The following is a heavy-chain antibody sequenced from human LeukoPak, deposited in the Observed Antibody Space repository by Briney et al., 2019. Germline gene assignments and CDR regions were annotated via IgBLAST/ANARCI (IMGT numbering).Heavy chain of an antibody. V-gene: IGHV3-30-3*01. D-gene: IGHD6-19*01. CDR3: ARDHVTGWLRGFDY. J-gene: IGHJ4*02. Sequence: GGSLRLSCAASGFSFSDYAVHWVRQAPGRGLEWVAVISFDGTDKYYADSVKGRFTISRDNSKNTLYLQMTSLRAEDTAVCYCARDHVTGWLRGFDYWGQGTLVTVSS. CDR1: GFSFSDYA. CDR2: ISFDGTDK.